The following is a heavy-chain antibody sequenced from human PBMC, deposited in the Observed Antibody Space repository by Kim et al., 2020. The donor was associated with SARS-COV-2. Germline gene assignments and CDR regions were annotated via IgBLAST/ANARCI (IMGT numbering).Heavy chain of an antibody. CDR3: ATLAYTSGYYYFDS. CDR2: INQSGST. Sequence: SETLSLTCAVSGGSFSGNYRSWIRQPPGKGLEWIGEINQSGSTNYNPSLKSRVTISLGTSQNQFTLKLTTVTAADTAVYYCATLAYTSGYYYFDSWGQGTLVAVSP. CDR1: GGSFSGNY. D-gene: IGHD6-19*01. V-gene: IGHV4-34*01. J-gene: IGHJ4*02.